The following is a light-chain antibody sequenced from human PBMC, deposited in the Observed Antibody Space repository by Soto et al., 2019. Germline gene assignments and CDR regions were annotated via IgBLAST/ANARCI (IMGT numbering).Light chain of an antibody. CDR2: EVT. CDR1: SSDVGGYNY. J-gene: IGLJ3*02. CDR3: SSYRTTTWV. Sequence: QSALTQPASVSGSPGQSITISCTGTSSDVGGYNYVSWYQQYPGKAPKLMIYEVTNRPSGVSNRFSGSKSGNTASLTISGLQAEDEADYYCSSYRTTTWVFGRGTKLTVL. V-gene: IGLV2-14*01.